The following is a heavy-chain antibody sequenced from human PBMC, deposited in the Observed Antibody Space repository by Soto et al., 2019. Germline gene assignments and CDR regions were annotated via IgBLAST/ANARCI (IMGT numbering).Heavy chain of an antibody. CDR2: INDSGST. J-gene: IGHJ6*02. CDR1: GGAFSDFY. V-gene: IGHV4-34*01. CDR3: ARRGSSSPPYYYYYGMDV. Sequence: QVQLQQWGAGLLKPSETLSLTCAVYGGAFSDFYWSWIRQPPGKGLEWIGEINDSGSTDYNPSLKRRVAISVDTSKDQFSLKLSSVTAADTAVYYCARRGSSSPPYYYYYGMDVWGQGTTVTVSS. D-gene: IGHD6-6*01.